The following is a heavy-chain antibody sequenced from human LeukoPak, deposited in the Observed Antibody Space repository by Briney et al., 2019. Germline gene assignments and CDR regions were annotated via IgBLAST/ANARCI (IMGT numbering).Heavy chain of an antibody. CDR3: ARPSPSSTSSNQNWFDP. J-gene: IGHJ5*02. CDR1: DASINTYY. CDR2: IHYSGGT. V-gene: IGHV4-59*08. D-gene: IGHD2-2*01. Sequence: SETLSLTCTVSDASINTYYWSWIRQPPGKELEWIAYIHYSGGTNSNPSLKSRVTISIDTSKSQFSLKLSSVTAADTAVYYCARPSPSSTSSNQNWFDPWGQGTLVTVSS.